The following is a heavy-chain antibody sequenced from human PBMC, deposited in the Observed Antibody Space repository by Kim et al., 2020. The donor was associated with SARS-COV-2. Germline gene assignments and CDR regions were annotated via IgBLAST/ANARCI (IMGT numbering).Heavy chain of an antibody. CDR3: ARGSTSAAGFDY. J-gene: IGHJ4*02. D-gene: IGHD6-13*01. Sequence: NYNPSLKSRVTISVDTSKNQYSLKLSSVTAADTAVYYCARGSTSAAGFDYWGQGTLVTVSS. V-gene: IGHV4-34*01.